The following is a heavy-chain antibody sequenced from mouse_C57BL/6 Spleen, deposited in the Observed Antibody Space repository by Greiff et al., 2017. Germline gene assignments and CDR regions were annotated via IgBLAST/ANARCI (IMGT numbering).Heavy chain of an antibody. Sequence: EVQLQQSGPGLVKPSQSLSLTCSVTGYSITSGYYWNWIRQFPGNKLEWMGYISYDGSNNYNPSLKNRISITRDTSKNQFFLKLNSVTTEDTATYYCAREGYSNDWYFDVWGTGTTVTVSS. CDR3: AREGYSNDWYFDV. D-gene: IGHD2-5*01. CDR1: GYSITSGYY. V-gene: IGHV3-6*01. CDR2: ISYDGSN. J-gene: IGHJ1*03.